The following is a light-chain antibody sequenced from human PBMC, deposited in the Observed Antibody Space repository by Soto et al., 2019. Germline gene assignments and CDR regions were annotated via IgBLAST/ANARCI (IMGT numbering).Light chain of an antibody. V-gene: IGKV3-11*01. CDR3: QQRSNWPPIFT. J-gene: IGKJ3*01. CDR1: QSVSTY. CDR2: GAS. Sequence: EIVLTQSPATLSLSPGERATLSCRASQSVSTYLAWYQQKPGQAPRLLIYGASNRATGIPARFSGSGSGTDFTLTISSLEPGDFAVYYCQQRSNWPPIFTFGPGTKVDIK.